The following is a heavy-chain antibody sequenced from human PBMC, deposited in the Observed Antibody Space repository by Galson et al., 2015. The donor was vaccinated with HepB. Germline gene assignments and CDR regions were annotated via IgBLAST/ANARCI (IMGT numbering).Heavy chain of an antibody. V-gene: IGHV1-69*13. J-gene: IGHJ6*02. CDR3: ARGLWQQPYYYYGLDA. D-gene: IGHD6-13*01. Sequence: SVKVSCKASGCTFSSYAISWVRQAPGQGLEWMGGISPIFGIANYAQKFQGRVTMTADESTSTAYMELSSLRSEDTAVYYCARGLWQQPYYYYGLDAWGQGTTVIVSS. CDR1: GCTFSSYA. CDR2: ISPIFGIA.